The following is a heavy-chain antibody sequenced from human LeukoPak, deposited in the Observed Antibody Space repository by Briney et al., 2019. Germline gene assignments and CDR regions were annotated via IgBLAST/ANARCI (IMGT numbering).Heavy chain of an antibody. V-gene: IGHV1-18*01. CDR1: GYTFTSYG. CDR3: ARDSGYGSGSYYRRGAPPAFDI. D-gene: IGHD3-10*01. Sequence: GASVKVSCKASGYTFTSYGISWVRQAPGQGLEWMGWISPYNGNTDYAQKLQGRVTMTTDTSTSTAYMELRSLRSDDTAVYYCARDSGYGSGSYYRRGAPPAFDIWGQGTMVTVSS. CDR2: ISPYNGNT. J-gene: IGHJ3*02.